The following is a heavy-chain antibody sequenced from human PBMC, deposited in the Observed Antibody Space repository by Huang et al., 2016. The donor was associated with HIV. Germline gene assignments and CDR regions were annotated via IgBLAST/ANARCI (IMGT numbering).Heavy chain of an antibody. D-gene: IGHD3-22*01. J-gene: IGHJ3*01. Sequence: QVHLVESGGGVVQPGRSLRLSCVVSGFSFSAYAMHWVRQARGKGVECVAVMSHDGSKQFFSESVKGRFTISRDTSKNTLSLQMNTLTAEDTAVYYCARGGGFYDSSGYYHSAFDLWGQGTPVTVSS. CDR2: MSHDGSKQ. V-gene: IGHV3-30*04. CDR3: ARGGGFYDSSGYYHSAFDL. CDR1: GFSFSAYA.